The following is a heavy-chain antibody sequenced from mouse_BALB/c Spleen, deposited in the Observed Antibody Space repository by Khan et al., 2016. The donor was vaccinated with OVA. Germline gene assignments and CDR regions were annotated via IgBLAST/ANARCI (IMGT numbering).Heavy chain of an antibody. Sequence: VQLKQSGAELVRPGALVKLSCKASGFNIKDYYIHWVKQRPEQGLEWIGWIDPENGNTVYDPRFQGKASITADTSSNTAYLQLSSLTSEDTAVYDSPRSVLRYFDYWGQGTTLTVSS. CDR3: PRSVLRYFDY. J-gene: IGHJ2*01. CDR2: IDPENGNT. CDR1: GFNIKDYY. V-gene: IGHV14-1*02.